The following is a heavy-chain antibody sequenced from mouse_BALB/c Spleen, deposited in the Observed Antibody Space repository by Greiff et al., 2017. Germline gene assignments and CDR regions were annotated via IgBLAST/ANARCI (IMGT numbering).Heavy chain of an antibody. CDR2: INPSTGYT. CDR1: GYTFTSYW. V-gene: IGHV1-7*01. Sequence: QVQLQQSGAELAKPGASVKMSCKASGYTFTSYWMHWVKQRPGQGLEWIGYINPSTGYTEYNQKFKDKATLTADKSSSTAYMQLSSLTSEDSAVYYCARSGDGYAMDYWGQETSVTVSS. J-gene: IGHJ4*01. D-gene: IGHD3-1*01. CDR3: ARSGDGYAMDY.